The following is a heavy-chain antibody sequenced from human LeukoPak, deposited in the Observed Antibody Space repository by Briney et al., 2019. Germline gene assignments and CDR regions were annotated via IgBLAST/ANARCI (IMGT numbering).Heavy chain of an antibody. D-gene: IGHD2-2*01. J-gene: IGHJ5*02. CDR2: INPNSGGT. V-gene: IGHV1-2*02. CDR1: GYTFTGYY. CDR3: ARETAAMPAGWFDP. Sequence: ASVKVSCKASGYTFTGYYMHWVRQAPGQGLEWMGWINPNSGGTNYAQKFQGRVIMTRDTSISTAYMELSRLRSDDTAVYYCARETAAMPAGWFDPWGQGTLVTVSS.